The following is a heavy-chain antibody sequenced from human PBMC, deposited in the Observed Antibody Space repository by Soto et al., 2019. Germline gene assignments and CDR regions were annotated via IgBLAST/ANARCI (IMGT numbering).Heavy chain of an antibody. CDR1: GFTFDDYA. CDR2: IRSKPYGGTT. J-gene: IGHJ6*03. CDR3: TRDSLNSNYDYSYYYYMDV. Sequence: GGSLRLSCTASGFTFDDYAMSWFRQAPGKGLEWVGFIRSKPYGGTTEYAASVRGRFTISRDDSKSIAYLQMNSLKTEDTAIYYCTRDSLNSNYDYSYYYYMDVWGQGTTVTVSS. D-gene: IGHD4-4*01. V-gene: IGHV3-49*03.